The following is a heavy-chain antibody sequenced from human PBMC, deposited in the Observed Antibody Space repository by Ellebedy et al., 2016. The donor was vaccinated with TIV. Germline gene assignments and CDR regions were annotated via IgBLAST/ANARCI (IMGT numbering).Heavy chain of an antibody. CDR3: ARRGFGELNWFDP. D-gene: IGHD3-10*01. J-gene: IGHJ5*02. Sequence: PGGSLRLSCKGSGYSFTSYWISWVSQMPGKGLEWMGRIDPSDSYTNYSPSFQGHVTISADKSISTAYLQWSSLKASDTAMYYCARRGFGELNWFDPWGQGTLVTVSS. CDR2: IDPSDSYT. CDR1: GYSFTSYW. V-gene: IGHV5-10-1*01.